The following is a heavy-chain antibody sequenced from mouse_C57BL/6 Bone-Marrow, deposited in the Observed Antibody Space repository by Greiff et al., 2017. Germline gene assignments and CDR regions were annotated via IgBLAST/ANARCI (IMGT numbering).Heavy chain of an antibody. Sequence: VQLQQSGAELVRPGASVKLSCTASGFNIKDDYMHWVKQRPEQGLEWIGWIDPENGDTEYASKFQGKATITADTSSTTAYLQLSSLTSEDTAVYYGARGYDYDYAMDYWGQGTSVTVSS. J-gene: IGHJ4*01. CDR2: IDPENGDT. V-gene: IGHV14-4*01. D-gene: IGHD2-4*01. CDR3: ARGYDYDYAMDY. CDR1: GFNIKDDY.